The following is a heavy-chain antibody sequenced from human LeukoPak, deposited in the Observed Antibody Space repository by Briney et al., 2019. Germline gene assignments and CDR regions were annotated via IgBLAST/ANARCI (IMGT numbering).Heavy chain of an antibody. V-gene: IGHV3-9*01. Sequence: GRSLRLSCAASGFTFDDYAMHWVRQAPGKGLEWVSGISWNSAGIDYADSVKGRFTISRDNAKNSLYLQMNSLRAEDTALYYCAKDGSLAGGGAGWYYFDYWGQGTLVTVSS. CDR2: ISWNSAGI. D-gene: IGHD2-21*01. J-gene: IGHJ4*02. CDR3: AKDGSLAGGGAGWYYFDY. CDR1: GFTFDDYA.